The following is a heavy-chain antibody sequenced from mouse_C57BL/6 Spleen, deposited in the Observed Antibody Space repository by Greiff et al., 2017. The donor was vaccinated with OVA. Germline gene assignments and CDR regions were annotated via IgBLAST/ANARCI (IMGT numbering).Heavy chain of an antibody. Sequence: EVQLQQSGTVLARPGASVKMSCKTSGYTFTSYWMHWVKQRPGQGLEWIGAIYPGNSDTSYNQKFKGKAKLTAVTSASTAYMELSSLTNEDSAVYYCTRKNSSSGYDYWGQGTTLTVSS. CDR1: GYTFTSYW. CDR2: IYPGNSDT. D-gene: IGHD3-2*02. V-gene: IGHV1-5*01. J-gene: IGHJ2*01. CDR3: TRKNSSSGYDY.